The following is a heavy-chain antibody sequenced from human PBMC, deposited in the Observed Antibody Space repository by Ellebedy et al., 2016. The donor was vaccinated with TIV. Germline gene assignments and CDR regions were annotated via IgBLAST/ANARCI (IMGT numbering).Heavy chain of an antibody. V-gene: IGHV3-53*01. J-gene: IGHJ6*02. Sequence: GESLKISCAASGFTVSSNYMSWVRQAPGKGLEWVSVIYSDGSGGSIYYADSVKGRFTISRDNSENTLYLQMNSLRAEDTANYYCARDRSMDVWGQGTTVTVSS. CDR1: GFTVSSNY. CDR3: ARDRSMDV. CDR2: IYSDGSGGSI.